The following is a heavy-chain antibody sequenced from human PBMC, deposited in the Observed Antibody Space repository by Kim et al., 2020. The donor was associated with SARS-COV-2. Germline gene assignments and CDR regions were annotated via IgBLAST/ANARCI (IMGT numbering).Heavy chain of an antibody. J-gene: IGHJ6*02. CDR1: GYTFTNYF. CDR3: ARAPPYDSSGYYLKYNYYYGIDV. D-gene: IGHD3-22*01. V-gene: IGHV1-46*01. CDR2: INPSGGDT. Sequence: ASVKVSCKASGYTFTNYFIHWVRQAPGQGLQWMGIINPSGGDTTYAQKFQGRVTMTSDTSTSTVYMELSSLRSEDTAVYYFARAPPYDSSGYYLKYNYYYGIDVCGQGSTVTVSS.